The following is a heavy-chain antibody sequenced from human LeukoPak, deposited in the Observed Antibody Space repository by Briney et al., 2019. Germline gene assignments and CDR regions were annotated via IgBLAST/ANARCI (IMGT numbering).Heavy chain of an antibody. D-gene: IGHD3-10*01. CDR2: IYYSGST. CDR1: GGSISSYY. Sequence: NPSETLSLTCTVSGGSISSYYWSWIRQPPGKGLEWIGYIYYSGSTNYNPSLKSRVTISVDTSKNQFSLKLSSVTAADTAVYYCARDRMVRGVYYYYYMDVWGKGTTVTISS. V-gene: IGHV4-59*01. CDR3: ARDRMVRGVYYYYYMDV. J-gene: IGHJ6*03.